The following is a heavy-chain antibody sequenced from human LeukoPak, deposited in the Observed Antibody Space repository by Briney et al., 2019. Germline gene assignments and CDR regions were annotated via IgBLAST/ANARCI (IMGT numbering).Heavy chain of an antibody. CDR2: ISSNGGST. CDR1: GFTFSRYA. V-gene: IGHV3-64*01. D-gene: IGHD4-17*01. CDR3: ARDFGDYGLDY. Sequence: GGSLRLSFAAPGFTFSRYAMHWVRQAPGKGLDYVSAISSNGGSTYYANSVKGRFTISRDNSKNTLYLQMGSLRAEDMAVYYCARDFGDYGLDYWGQGTLVTVSS. J-gene: IGHJ4*02.